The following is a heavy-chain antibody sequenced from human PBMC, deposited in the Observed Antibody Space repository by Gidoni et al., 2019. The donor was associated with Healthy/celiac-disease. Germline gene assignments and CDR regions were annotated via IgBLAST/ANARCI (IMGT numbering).Heavy chain of an antibody. D-gene: IGHD3-10*01. Sequence: QVQLQQWGAGLLKPSETLSLTCAVYGGSFSGYYWSWIRQPPGKGLEWIGEINHSGSTNYNPSLKSRVTISVDTSKNQFSLKLSSVTAADTAVYYCARDLPGGYYGMDVWGQGTTVTVSS. J-gene: IGHJ6*02. V-gene: IGHV4-34*01. CDR1: GGSFSGYY. CDR3: ARDLPGGYYGMDV. CDR2: INHSGST.